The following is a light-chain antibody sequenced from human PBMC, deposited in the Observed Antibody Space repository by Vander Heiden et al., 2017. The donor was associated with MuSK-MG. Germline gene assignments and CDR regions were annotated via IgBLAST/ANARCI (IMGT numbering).Light chain of an antibody. CDR2: GAS. CDR3: QQYNNWPPIT. J-gene: IGKJ4*01. CDR1: QRVSSN. Sequence: EIVMTQSPATLSVSPGERATLSCRASQRVSSNLAWYQQKPGQAPRLLIYGASTRATGIPARFSGSGYETEFTLTISSRQSEDFAVYYCQQYNNWPPITFGGGTKVEIK. V-gene: IGKV3-15*01.